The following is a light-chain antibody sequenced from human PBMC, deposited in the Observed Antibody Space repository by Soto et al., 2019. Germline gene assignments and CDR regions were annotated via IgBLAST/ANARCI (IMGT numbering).Light chain of an antibody. CDR2: WAS. V-gene: IGKV4-1*01. CDR1: QSVLYSSNNKNY. Sequence: DIVMTQSPDSLAVSLGERATINCKSSQSVLYSSNNKNYLAWYQQKPGQPPKLLIYWASTRESGVPDRFSGSGSRTDFTLTISSLQAEDVAVYYCQSRVTFGPGTKVDIK. CDR3: QSRVT. J-gene: IGKJ3*01.